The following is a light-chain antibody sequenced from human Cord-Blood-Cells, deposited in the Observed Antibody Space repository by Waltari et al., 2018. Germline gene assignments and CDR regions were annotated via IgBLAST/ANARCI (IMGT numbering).Light chain of an antibody. V-gene: IGLV2-23*03. CDR1: SSDVGSYNL. Sequence: QSALTQPASVSGSPGQSITISCTGTSSDVGSYNLVSWYQQRPGKAPKLMIYEGSKRPSGVSNRFSGSKSGNTASLTISGLQAEDEADYYCCSYAGSSTFRVFGGGTKLTVL. CDR2: EGS. J-gene: IGLJ3*02. CDR3: CSYAGSSTFRV.